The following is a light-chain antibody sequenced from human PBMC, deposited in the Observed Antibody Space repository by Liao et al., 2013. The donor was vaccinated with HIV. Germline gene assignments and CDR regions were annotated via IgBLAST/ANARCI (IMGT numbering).Light chain of an antibody. Sequence: SYELTQPPSVSVSPGQTANITCSGDNLGDKYASWYQQKPGQSPVLVIYQDKKRPSGIPERYAGSNSGITATLTISGIQPVDEGDYYCQTWDSSTYVFGTGTKVTVL. CDR2: QDK. J-gene: IGLJ1*01. V-gene: IGLV3-1*01. CDR3: QTWDSSTYV. CDR1: NLGDKY.